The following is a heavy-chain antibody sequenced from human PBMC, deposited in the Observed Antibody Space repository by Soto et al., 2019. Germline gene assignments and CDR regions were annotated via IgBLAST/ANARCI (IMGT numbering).Heavy chain of an antibody. CDR2: ISYGGGTT. CDR3: ARGAYCGGDCHYYFDY. D-gene: IGHD2-21*02. J-gene: IGHJ4*02. CDR1: GFTFSNYA. Sequence: PGGSLRLSCSASGFTFSNYAMSWVRQAPGKGLEWVSAISYGGGTTYYADSVKGRFTISRDNSKNSLYLQMNSLRAEDTAVYYCARGAYCGGDCHYYFDYWGLGTLVTVSS. V-gene: IGHV3-23*01.